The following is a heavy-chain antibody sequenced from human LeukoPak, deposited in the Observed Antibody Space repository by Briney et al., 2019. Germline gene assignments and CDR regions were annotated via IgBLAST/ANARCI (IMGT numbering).Heavy chain of an antibody. CDR3: ARAAYCGGDCYLFDY. D-gene: IGHD2-21*02. CDR1: SDSIYSSNYY. Sequence: PSETLSLTCTVSSDSIYSSNYYWGWIRQPPGKGLEWVGSIYYSGSTYYNSSLKSRVTISVDTSKNQFSLKLSSLTAADTAVYYCARAAYCGGDCYLFDYWGQGTLVTVFS. CDR2: IYYSGST. V-gene: IGHV4-39*01. J-gene: IGHJ4*02.